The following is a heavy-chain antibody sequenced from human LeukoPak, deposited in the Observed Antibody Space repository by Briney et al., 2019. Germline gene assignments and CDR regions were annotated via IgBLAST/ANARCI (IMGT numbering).Heavy chain of an antibody. Sequence: SETLSLTCTVSGGSISSYYWSWIRQPPGKGLEWIGYIYYSGSTNYNPSLKSRVTISVDTSKNQFSLKLSSVPAADTAVYYCARAQLPYDILTGYYPPYMDVWGKGTTVTVSS. V-gene: IGHV4-59*01. CDR1: GGSISSYY. CDR3: ARAQLPYDILTGYYPPYMDV. J-gene: IGHJ6*03. CDR2: IYYSGST. D-gene: IGHD3-9*01.